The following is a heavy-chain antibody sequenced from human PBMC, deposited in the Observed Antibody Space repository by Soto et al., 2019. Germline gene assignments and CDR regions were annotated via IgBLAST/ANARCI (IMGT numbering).Heavy chain of an antibody. J-gene: IGHJ6*02. CDR2: INHSGST. D-gene: IGHD6-13*01. CDR1: GWSFSGYY. V-gene: IGHV4-34*01. Sequence: ETRSLRCAVDGWSFSGYYWSWIRQPPGKGLEWIGEINHSGSTNYNPSLKSRVTISVDTSKNQFSLKLSSVTAADTAVYYCARGSTAAGDGMDVWGQGSTVTVSS. CDR3: ARGSTAAGDGMDV.